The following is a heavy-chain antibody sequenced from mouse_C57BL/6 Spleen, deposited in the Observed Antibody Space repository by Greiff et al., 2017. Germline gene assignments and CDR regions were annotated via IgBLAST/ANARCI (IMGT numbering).Heavy chain of an antibody. V-gene: IGHV1-82*01. D-gene: IGHD1-1*01. Sequence: QVQLQQSGPELVKPGASVKISCKASGYAFSSSWMNWVKQRPGKGLEWIGQIYPGDGDTNYNGKFKGKATLTADKSSSTAYMQLSSLTSEDSAVYFCASSTVVARDWYFDVWGTGTTVTVSS. CDR3: ASSTVVARDWYFDV. J-gene: IGHJ1*03. CDR2: IYPGDGDT. CDR1: GYAFSSSW.